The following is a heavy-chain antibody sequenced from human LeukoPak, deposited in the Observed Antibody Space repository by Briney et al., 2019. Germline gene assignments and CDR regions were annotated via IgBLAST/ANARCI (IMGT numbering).Heavy chain of an antibody. Sequence: PSQTLSLTCTVSGGSISSGGYYWSWIRQHPGKGLEWIGYIYYSGSTYYNPSLKSRVTISVDTSKNQFSLKLSSVTAADTAVYYCARREYDYYGSGSYYPSYVVDVWGQGTTVTVSS. V-gene: IGHV4-31*03. CDR2: IYYSGST. CDR3: ARREYDYYGSGSYYPSYVVDV. CDR1: GGSISSGGYY. D-gene: IGHD3-10*01. J-gene: IGHJ6*02.